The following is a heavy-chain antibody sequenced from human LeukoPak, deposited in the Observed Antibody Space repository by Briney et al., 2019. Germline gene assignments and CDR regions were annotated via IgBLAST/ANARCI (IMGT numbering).Heavy chain of an antibody. D-gene: IGHD3-10*01. Sequence: SETLSLTCAVSGGSISSSNWWTWVRQSPGKGLEWIGEIFHSGSTNYNPSLKSRVTILVDKSKNQFSLNLTSVTAADTAIYYCVRYYYASGSFDPWGQGTLVTVSS. CDR2: IFHSGST. V-gene: IGHV4-4*02. CDR3: VRYYYASGSFDP. J-gene: IGHJ5*02. CDR1: GGSISSSNW.